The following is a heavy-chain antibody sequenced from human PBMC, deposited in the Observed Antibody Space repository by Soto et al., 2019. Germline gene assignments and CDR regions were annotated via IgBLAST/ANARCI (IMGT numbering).Heavy chain of an antibody. D-gene: IGHD3-3*01. V-gene: IGHV3-23*01. J-gene: IGHJ5*02. CDR3: AKNRHDFWSGYYSTRQVGGVWFDP. Sequence: EVQLLESGGGLVQPGGSLRLSCAASGFTFNNYAMSWVRQAPGQGLEWVSSISGSGGTTYYADSVKGRFTISRDNSRNPLYLQMHSRRAEDTAVYSCAKNRHDFWSGYYSTRQVGGVWFDPWGQGTLVTVPS. CDR1: GFTFNNYA. CDR2: ISGSGGTT.